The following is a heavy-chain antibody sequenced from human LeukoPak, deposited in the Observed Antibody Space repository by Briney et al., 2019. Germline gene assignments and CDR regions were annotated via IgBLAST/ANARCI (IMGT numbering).Heavy chain of an antibody. J-gene: IGHJ3*02. D-gene: IGHD6-19*01. Sequence: ASVTVSCKASGYTFTSYDINWVRQATGQGLEWMGWMNPNSGNTGYAQKFQGRVTMTRNTSISTAYMELSSLRSEDTAVYYCARGSSYSIGWYAFEICGQGTMVTVSS. CDR1: GYTFTSYD. CDR3: ARGSSYSIGWYAFEI. CDR2: MNPNSGNT. V-gene: IGHV1-8*01.